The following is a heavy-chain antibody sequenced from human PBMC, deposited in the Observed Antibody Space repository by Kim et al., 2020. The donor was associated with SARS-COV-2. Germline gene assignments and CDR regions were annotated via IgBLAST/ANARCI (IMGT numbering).Heavy chain of an antibody. CDR1: GYSFTSYW. V-gene: IGHV5-10-1*01. D-gene: IGHD5-12*01. CDR2: IDPSDSYT. J-gene: IGHJ4*02. CDR3: YFRRGYSGYALDY. Sequence: GESLKISCKGSGYSFTSYWISWVRQMPGKGLEWMGRIDPSDSYTNYSPSFQGHVTISADKSISTAYLQWSSLKASDTAMYYCYFRRGYSGYALDYWGQGTLVTVSS.